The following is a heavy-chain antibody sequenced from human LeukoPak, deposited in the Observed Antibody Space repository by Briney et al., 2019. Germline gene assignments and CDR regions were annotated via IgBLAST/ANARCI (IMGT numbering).Heavy chain of an antibody. Sequence: VASVKVSCKASGYTFTGYYMHWVRPAPGQGLEWMGRINPNSGGTNYAQKSQGRGTMTRDTSISTAYMELSRLRSDDTAVYYCAVVDTAMVTFDYWGQGTLVTVSS. CDR3: AVVDTAMVTFDY. CDR1: GYTFTGYY. J-gene: IGHJ4*02. V-gene: IGHV1-2*06. D-gene: IGHD5-18*01. CDR2: INPNSGGT.